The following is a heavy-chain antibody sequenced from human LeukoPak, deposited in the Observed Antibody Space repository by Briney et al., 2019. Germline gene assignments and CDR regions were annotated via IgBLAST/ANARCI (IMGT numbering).Heavy chain of an antibody. Sequence: PSETLSLTCTVSGGSISPHYWTWIRQSPGKGLEWIAYIYYSGSTRYNPSLKSRVTISVDTSKNQFSLKLSSVTAADTAVYYCAVTYYDFWSGYFYFDYWGQGTLVTVSS. J-gene: IGHJ4*02. CDR1: GGSISPHY. D-gene: IGHD3-3*01. CDR3: AVTYYDFWSGYFYFDY. V-gene: IGHV4-59*11. CDR2: IYYSGST.